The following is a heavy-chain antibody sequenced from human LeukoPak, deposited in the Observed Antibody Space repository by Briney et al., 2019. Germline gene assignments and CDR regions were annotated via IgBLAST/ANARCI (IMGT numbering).Heavy chain of an antibody. CDR2: IYSGGST. J-gene: IGHJ6*02. Sequence: GGSLRLSCAASGFTVSSNYMSWVRQAPGKGLEWVSVIYSGGSTYYADAVKGPVTMSRDHSKNTLYLQLNSQRAEDTAVYYCARVQEGYYGMAVWGQGTTVTVSS. CDR1: GFTVSSNY. V-gene: IGHV3-53*01. CDR3: ARVQEGYYGMAV.